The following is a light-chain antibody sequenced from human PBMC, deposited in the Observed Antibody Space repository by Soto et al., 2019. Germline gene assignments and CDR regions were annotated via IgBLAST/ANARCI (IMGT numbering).Light chain of an antibody. Sequence: IQLPQSPSFLSASVGDRVTITCRASQGISTYLAWYQQKPGKAPKLLIYAASTLQSGVPLSFSGSGSGTSFTLTISSLQPEDFATYYCQQLLSYPITFGQGTRLEIK. CDR3: QQLLSYPIT. J-gene: IGKJ5*01. V-gene: IGKV1-9*01. CDR2: AAS. CDR1: QGISTY.